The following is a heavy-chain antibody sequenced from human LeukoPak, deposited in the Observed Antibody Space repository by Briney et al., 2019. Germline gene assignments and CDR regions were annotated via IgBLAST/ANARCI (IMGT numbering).Heavy chain of an antibody. CDR1: GYSISSSYY. CDR2: INYSGNT. CDR3: ARGYSYGPATFDY. V-gene: IGHV4-38-2*02. D-gene: IGHD5-18*01. J-gene: IGHJ4*02. Sequence: PSETLSLTCTVSGYSISSSYYWAWIRQPPGKGLEWIGSINYSGNTYYNPSLKSRVTISVDTSKSQFFLKLSSVTAADTAVYYCARGYSYGPATFDYWGQGTLVTVSS.